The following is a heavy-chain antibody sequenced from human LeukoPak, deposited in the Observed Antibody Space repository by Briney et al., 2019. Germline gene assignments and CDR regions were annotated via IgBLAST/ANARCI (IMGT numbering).Heavy chain of an antibody. CDR2: ITTSGNTI. CDR3: ARDSYGDSGTP. V-gene: IGHV3-48*03. Sequence: PGGSLRLSCAASGFTFSSYEMSWVRQAPGKGLEWVSYITTSGNTIYYGHSVKGRFTISRDNAKNSLYLQMNSLRAEDTAVYYCARDSYGDSGTPWGQGTLVTVSS. J-gene: IGHJ5*02. CDR1: GFTFSSYE. D-gene: IGHD4-17*01.